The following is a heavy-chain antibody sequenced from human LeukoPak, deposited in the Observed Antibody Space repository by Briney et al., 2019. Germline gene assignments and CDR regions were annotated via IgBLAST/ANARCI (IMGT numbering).Heavy chain of an antibody. V-gene: IGHV3-30*18. CDR2: ISYDGGNK. Sequence: GGSLRLSCAASGFTFSSYGMHWVRQAPGKGLEWVAVISYDGGNKYYADSVKGRFTISRDNSKNTLYLQMNSLRAEDTAVYYCAKDSSGYSQDFDLWGRGTLVTVSS. J-gene: IGHJ2*01. D-gene: IGHD3-22*01. CDR3: AKDSSGYSQDFDL. CDR1: GFTFSSYG.